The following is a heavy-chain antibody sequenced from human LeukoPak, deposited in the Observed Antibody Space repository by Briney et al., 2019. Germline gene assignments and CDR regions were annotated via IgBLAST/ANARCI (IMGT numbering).Heavy chain of an antibody. Sequence: GGSLRLSCAASGFTFSDYYMSWIRQAPGKGLEWVSYISSSSSYTNYADFVKGRFTISRDNAKNSLFLQMNSLRAEDTAVYYCARGKYYGSGSYQYWGQGTLVTVSS. CDR2: ISSSSSYT. CDR3: ARGKYYGSGSYQY. V-gene: IGHV3-11*06. J-gene: IGHJ4*02. D-gene: IGHD3-10*01. CDR1: GFTFSDYY.